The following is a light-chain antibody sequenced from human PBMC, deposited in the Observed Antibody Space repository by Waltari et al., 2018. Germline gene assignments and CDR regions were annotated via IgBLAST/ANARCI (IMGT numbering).Light chain of an antibody. CDR3: SSYVGYKNNYV. V-gene: IGLV2-8*01. Sequence: QSALTQPPSASGSPGQSVTISCPGTSSDVGGYKYVSWYQQYPGKAPKVMIYGVNKRPSGVPDRFSGSKSGNTASLTVSGLQAEDEADYYCSSYVGYKNNYVFGTGTKVTVL. J-gene: IGLJ1*01. CDR1: SSDVGGYKY. CDR2: GVN.